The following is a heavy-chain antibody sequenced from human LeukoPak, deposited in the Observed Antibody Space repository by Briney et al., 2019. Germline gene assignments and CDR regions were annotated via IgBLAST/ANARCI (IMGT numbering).Heavy chain of an antibody. J-gene: IGHJ4*02. Sequence: SETLSLTCTVSGGSISSSSHSWGWIRQPPGKGLEWIGSIYYSGSTYYNPSLKSRVTISVDTSKNQFSLKLSSVTAADTAVYYCARLGWYFDYWGQGTLVTVSS. CDR2: IYYSGST. V-gene: IGHV4-39*01. D-gene: IGHD6-19*01. CDR3: ARLGWYFDY. CDR1: GGSISSSSHS.